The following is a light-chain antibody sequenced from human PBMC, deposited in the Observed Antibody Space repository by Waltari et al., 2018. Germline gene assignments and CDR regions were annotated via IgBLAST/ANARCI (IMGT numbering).Light chain of an antibody. CDR3: QQYNTYSRT. Sequence: DIQMTQSPSTLPASVGDRVTITCRASLGVSTWLAWYQQKPGKAPKRLIYDASSLESGVPLRFSGSGSGTEFTLTIRSLQPDDFATYYCQQYNTYSRTFGGGTKVEIK. V-gene: IGKV1-5*01. CDR1: LGVSTW. J-gene: IGKJ4*01. CDR2: DAS.